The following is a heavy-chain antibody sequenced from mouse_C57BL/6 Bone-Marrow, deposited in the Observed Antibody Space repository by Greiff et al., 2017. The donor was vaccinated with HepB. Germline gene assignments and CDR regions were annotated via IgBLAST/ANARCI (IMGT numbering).Heavy chain of an antibody. V-gene: IGHV3-1*01. Sequence: VQLKESGPGMVKPSQSLSLTCTVTGYSITSGYDWHWIRHFPGNKLEWMGCISYSGSTNYNPSLKSRISITHDTSKNHFFLKLNSVTTEDTATYYCARARSTMVTEAMDYWGQGTSVTVSS. CDR3: ARARSTMVTEAMDY. CDR1: GYSITSGYD. D-gene: IGHD2-2*01. J-gene: IGHJ4*01. CDR2: ISYSGST.